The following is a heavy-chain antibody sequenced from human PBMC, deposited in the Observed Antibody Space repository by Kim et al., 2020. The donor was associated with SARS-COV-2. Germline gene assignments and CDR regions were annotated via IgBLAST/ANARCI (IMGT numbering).Heavy chain of an antibody. CDR3: ARGGGSFDY. CDR1: GFTFSSYS. V-gene: IGHV3-48*02. Sequence: GGSLRLSCAASGFTFSSYSMNWVRQAPGKGLEWVSYISSSSSTIYYAASVKGRFTISRDTAKNSLYLQMNSLSDEDTAVYYCARGGGSFDYWGQGTLVTVSS. J-gene: IGHJ4*02. CDR2: ISSSSSTI.